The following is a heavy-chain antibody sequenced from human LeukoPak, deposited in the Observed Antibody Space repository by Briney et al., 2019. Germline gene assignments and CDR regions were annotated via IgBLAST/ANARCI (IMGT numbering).Heavy chain of an antibody. J-gene: IGHJ5*02. V-gene: IGHV1-2*02. Sequence: ASVKVSCKASGYTFTDYYMHWLRQAPGQGLEWMGWIKPNSGITYYAQTFQGRVTMTWDTSITTAFMELSWLTSDDTAVYYCARGPLSCGPPDCYSNWFDPWGQGTLVTVSS. D-gene: IGHD2-15*01. CDR2: IKPNSGIT. CDR3: ARGPLSCGPPDCYSNWFDP. CDR1: GYTFTDYY.